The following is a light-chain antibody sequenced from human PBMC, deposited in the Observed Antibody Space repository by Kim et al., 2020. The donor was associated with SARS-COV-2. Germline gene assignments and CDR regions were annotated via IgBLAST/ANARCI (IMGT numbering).Light chain of an antibody. V-gene: IGLV1-47*02. CDR2: GNT. J-gene: IGLJ2*01. Sequence: GQSVTISCSGGDSNIANTYVYWYQQLPGAAPKLLIYGNTQRPSGVPDRFSGSKSGTSASLAISELRPEDEADYYCAAWDVSLSARLFGGGTQLTVL. CDR3: AAWDVSLSARL. CDR1: DSNIANTY.